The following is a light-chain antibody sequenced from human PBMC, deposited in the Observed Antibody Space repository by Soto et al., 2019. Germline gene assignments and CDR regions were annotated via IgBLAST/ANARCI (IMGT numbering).Light chain of an antibody. CDR3: QQYHDWPPIT. CDR1: QTVSDD. CDR2: GAS. J-gene: IGKJ3*01. V-gene: IGKV3-15*01. Sequence: EIVMTQSPATLFVSPGERATLSCRASQTVSDDLAWYQQKPGQAPRLLIYGASTRVTDIPARFSGGGSGTEFTLTISSLQSEDSAIYYCQQYHDWPPITFGPGPKVNI.